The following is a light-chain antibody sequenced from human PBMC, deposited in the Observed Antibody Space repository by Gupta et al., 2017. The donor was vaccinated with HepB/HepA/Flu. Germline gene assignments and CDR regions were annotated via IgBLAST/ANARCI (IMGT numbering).Light chain of an antibody. Sequence: DFPLASSPSLLSASVGDRVTITCRASQGISNYLAWYQQKPGKVPKLLIYAASTLQSGVPSRFSGSGSGTDFTLTISSLQPEDVATYYCQKYNSAPLTFGPGTKVDIK. CDR2: AAS. J-gene: IGKJ3*01. V-gene: IGKV1-27*01. CDR1: QGISNY. CDR3: QKYNSAPLT.